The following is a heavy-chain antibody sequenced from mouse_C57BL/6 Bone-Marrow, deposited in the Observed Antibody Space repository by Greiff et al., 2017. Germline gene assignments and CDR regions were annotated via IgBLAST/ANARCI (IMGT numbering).Heavy chain of an antibody. CDR3: ARQGLRAMDY. J-gene: IGHJ4*01. CDR2: ISSGSSTI. D-gene: IGHD3-3*01. CDR1: GFTFSDYG. Sequence: DVHLVESGGGLVKPGGSLKLSCAASGFTFSDYGMHWVRQAPEKGLEWVAYISSGSSTIYYADTVKGRFTISRDNAKNTLFLQMTSLRSEDTAMYYCARQGLRAMDYWGQGTSVTVSS. V-gene: IGHV5-17*01.